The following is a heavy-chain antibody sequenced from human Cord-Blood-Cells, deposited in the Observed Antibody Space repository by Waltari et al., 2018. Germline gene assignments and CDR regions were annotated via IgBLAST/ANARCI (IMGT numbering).Heavy chain of an antibody. Sequence: EVQLVESGGGLVTPGGALRLSGAASVFTFGSYSMNWVRQAPGKGLEWVSSISSISSYIYYADSVKGRYTISRDNAKNSLYLQMNSLRAEDTAVYYCARESYGDWFDPWGQGTLVTVSS. V-gene: IGHV3-21*01. CDR2: ISSISSYI. CDR1: VFTFGSYS. CDR3: ARESYGDWFDP. D-gene: IGHD4-17*01. J-gene: IGHJ5*02.